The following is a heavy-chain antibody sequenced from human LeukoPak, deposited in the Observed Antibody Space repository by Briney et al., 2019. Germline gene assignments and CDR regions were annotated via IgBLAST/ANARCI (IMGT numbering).Heavy chain of an antibody. J-gene: IGHJ6*03. CDR2: IDHIGRT. D-gene: IGHD2-2*01. CDR3: ARPVDCSSTICTGPMDV. CDR1: GGSFQSFY. V-gene: IGHV4-34*01. Sequence: SETLSLTCAVYGGSFQSFYWTWVRQFPGRGLEWIGEIDHIGRTKYNPCLKSRLNISIDRSKNQFSLRLASVTAADTAVYFCARPVDCSSTICTGPMDVWGRGTTVTVSS.